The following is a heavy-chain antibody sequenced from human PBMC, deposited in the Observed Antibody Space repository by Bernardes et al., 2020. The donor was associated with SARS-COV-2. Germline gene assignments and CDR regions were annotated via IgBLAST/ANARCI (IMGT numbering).Heavy chain of an antibody. CDR3: AKDLTIVVVPAASMGV. D-gene: IGHD2-2*01. Sequence: SLRLSCAASGFSFSSYGMHWVRQAPGKGLEWVAVISYDGSNKYYADSVKGRFTISRDNSKNTLYLQMNSLRAEDTAVYYCAKDLTIVVVPAASMGVWGQGTTVTVSS. CDR2: ISYDGSNK. J-gene: IGHJ6*02. CDR1: GFSFSSYG. V-gene: IGHV3-30*18.